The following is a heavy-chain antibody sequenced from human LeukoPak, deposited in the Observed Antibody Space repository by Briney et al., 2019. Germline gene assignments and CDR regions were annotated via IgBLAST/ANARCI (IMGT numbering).Heavy chain of an antibody. J-gene: IGHJ4*02. CDR3: ARVADSSGYYPPYFDY. CDR1: GGSVSSGSYY. V-gene: IGHV4-61*01. CDR2: IYYTGNT. D-gene: IGHD3-22*01. Sequence: SETLSLTCTVSGGSVSSGSYYWSWIRQPPGKSLEWIGYIYYTGNTNYNPSLKSRVTISMDTSKNQFSLNLSSVTAADTAVYYCARVADSSGYYPPYFDYWGQGTLVTVSS.